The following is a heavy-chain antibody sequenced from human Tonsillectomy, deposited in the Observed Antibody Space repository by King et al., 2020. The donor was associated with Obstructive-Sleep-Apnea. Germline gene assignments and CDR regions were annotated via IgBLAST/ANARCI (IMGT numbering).Heavy chain of an antibody. CDR3: ARIGGSGWYYFDY. Sequence: QLVQSGGGLVQPGGSLRLSCAASGFTFSSYSMNWVRQAPGKGLEWVSYISSSSSTIYYADSVKGRFNISRENAKNSLYLQMNSLRAEDTAVYYCARIGGSGWYYFDYWGQGTLVTVSS. CDR2: ISSSSSTI. CDR1: GFTFSSYS. V-gene: IGHV3-48*04. J-gene: IGHJ4*02. D-gene: IGHD6-19*01.